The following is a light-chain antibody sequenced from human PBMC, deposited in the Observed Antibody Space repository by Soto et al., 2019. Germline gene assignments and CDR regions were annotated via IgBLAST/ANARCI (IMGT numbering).Light chain of an antibody. CDR2: APS. J-gene: IGKJ1*01. Sequence: DIQMTQSPSSLSASVGDRVTITCRASQGVRNDLSWYQQKPGNAPKCLIYAPSSLHGGVPSRFRGSGSGTEFTLTISSLQPEDFATYYCLQHTTYPWTFGQGTKVEIK. CDR1: QGVRND. V-gene: IGKV1-17*01. CDR3: LQHTTYPWT.